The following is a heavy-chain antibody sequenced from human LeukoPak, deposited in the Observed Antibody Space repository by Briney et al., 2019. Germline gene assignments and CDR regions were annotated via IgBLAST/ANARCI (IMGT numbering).Heavy chain of an antibody. CDR2: INPNSGGT. V-gene: IGHV1-2*02. CDR1: GYTFTGYY. D-gene: IGHD3-3*01. J-gene: IGHJ4*02. CDR3: ARLTYYDFWSGYYSDDY. Sequence: GASVKVSCKASGYTFTGYYMHWVRQAPGQGLEWMGWINPNSGGTNYAQKFQGRVTMTRDTSISTAYMELSRLRSDDTAVYYCARLTYYDFWSGYYSDDYWGQGTLVTVS.